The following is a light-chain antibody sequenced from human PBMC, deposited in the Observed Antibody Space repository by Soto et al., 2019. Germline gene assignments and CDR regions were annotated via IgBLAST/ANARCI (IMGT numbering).Light chain of an antibody. CDR2: TAS. J-gene: IGKJ1*01. CDR1: QGITNY. Sequence: DVQLTQSPSFLSASVGDRVTITCRASQGITNYLAWYQQKPGKAPKPLIYTASAMESGVPSRFSGSGSGTELTLTISSLQPDDFATYYCQQYNSFGTFGQGTKVDIK. V-gene: IGKV1-9*01. CDR3: QQYNSFGT.